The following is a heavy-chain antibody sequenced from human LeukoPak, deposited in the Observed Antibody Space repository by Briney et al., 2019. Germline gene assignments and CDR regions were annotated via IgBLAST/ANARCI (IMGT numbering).Heavy chain of an antibody. D-gene: IGHD6-19*01. CDR2: IRFDESRT. CDR1: GFTFSNYG. CDR3: AKALVLTVAGTYYVDH. Sequence: GGSLRLSCAASGFTFSNYGIHSVRQAPGKWLEWVAFIRFDESRTFYGDSVKGRFIISRDNSENTLFLHMHSLRPEDTAVYYCAKALVLTVAGTYYVDHWGQGTLVTVSS. V-gene: IGHV3-30*02. J-gene: IGHJ4*02.